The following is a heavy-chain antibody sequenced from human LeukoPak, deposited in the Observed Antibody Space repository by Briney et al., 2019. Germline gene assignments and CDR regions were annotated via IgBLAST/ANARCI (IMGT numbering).Heavy chain of an antibody. CDR3: AKDMRSRGYSGYDCFDY. CDR1: RYTFTGYY. J-gene: IGHJ4*02. V-gene: IGHV1-2*02. CDR2: INPHSGDT. Sequence: ASVKVSCKASRYTFTGYYMHWVRQAPGRGLEWMGWINPHSGDTNYAQKFQGRVTMTRDTSTSTAYMEVSRLRSDDTAVYYCAKDMRSRGYSGYDCFDYWGQGTLVTVSS. D-gene: IGHD5-12*01.